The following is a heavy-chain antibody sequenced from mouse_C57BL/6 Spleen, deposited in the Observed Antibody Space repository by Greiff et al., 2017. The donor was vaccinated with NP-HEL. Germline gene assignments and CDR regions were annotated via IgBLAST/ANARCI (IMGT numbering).Heavy chain of an antibody. V-gene: IGHV1-54*01. D-gene: IGHD4-1*01. CDR1: GYAFTNYL. CDR3: ARDWDTGYAMDY. J-gene: IGHJ4*01. CDR2: INPGSGGT. Sequence: QVQLQQSGAELVRPGTSVKVSCKASGYAFTNYLIEWVKQRPGQGLEWIGVINPGSGGTNYNEKFKGKATLTADKSSSTAYMQLSSLTSEDSAVYFCARDWDTGYAMDYWGQGTSVTVSS.